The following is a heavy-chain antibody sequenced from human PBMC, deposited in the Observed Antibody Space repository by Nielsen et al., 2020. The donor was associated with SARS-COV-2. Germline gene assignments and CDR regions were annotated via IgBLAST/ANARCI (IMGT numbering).Heavy chain of an antibody. CDR1: GGSMSNSNYY. CDR3: ARQSRWLANFDY. J-gene: IGHJ4*02. Sequence: SGTLSLTCTVSGGSMSNSNYYWGWIRQPPGRGLEWIGGIHYTGSTYCNPSLTSRATISVDTSKKQFSLRLSSVTAADTAVYYCARQSRWLANFDYWGQGTLVTVSS. V-gene: IGHV4-39*01. D-gene: IGHD6-19*01. CDR2: IHYTGST.